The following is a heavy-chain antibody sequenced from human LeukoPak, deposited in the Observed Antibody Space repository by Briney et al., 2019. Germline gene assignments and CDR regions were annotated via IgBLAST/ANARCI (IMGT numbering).Heavy chain of an antibody. CDR2: IYNSGST. Sequence: SETLSLTCSVSGGSISSYYWSWIRQPPGKRLEWIGNIYNSGSTNYNPSLKSRVIISVDTSKNQFSLKLSSVTAADTAVYYCARDGYYASGSHTAYFDYWGQGTLVTVSS. CDR1: GGSISSYY. V-gene: IGHV4-59*01. D-gene: IGHD3-10*01. CDR3: ARDGYYASGSHTAYFDY. J-gene: IGHJ4*02.